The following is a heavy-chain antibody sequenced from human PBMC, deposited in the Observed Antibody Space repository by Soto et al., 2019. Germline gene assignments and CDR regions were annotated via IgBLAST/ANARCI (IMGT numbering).Heavy chain of an antibody. Sequence: GPLRLSCAASGFTLRDYYMTWIRQAPGMGLEWFSYIGRSSTYTSYADSVKGRFIISRDNAKNSLYLQMNSLRAEDTAVYYCARVALLSGYFDYWGHGTLVTVSS. CDR1: GFTLRDYY. J-gene: IGHJ4*01. CDR2: IGRSSTYT. V-gene: IGHV3-11*06. CDR3: ARVALLSGYFDY. D-gene: IGHD3-10*01.